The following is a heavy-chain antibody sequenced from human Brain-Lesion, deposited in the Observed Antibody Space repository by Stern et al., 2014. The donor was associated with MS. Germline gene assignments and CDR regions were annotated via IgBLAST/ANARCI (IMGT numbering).Heavy chain of an antibody. CDR2: IYYSGFT. J-gene: IGHJ4*02. Sequence: QVQLQESGPGLVKPSETLSLTCTVSGGSISSSTYYWAWIRQPPGKGLEWIGNIYYSGFTYYNPSLKSRVPISVDMSKNQFSLKLSSVTAADTAIYYCARHDSVPRPSQLYSARDRGPGYFDYWGQGTPVTVSS. D-gene: IGHD1-26*01. CDR3: ARHDSVPRPSQLYSARDRGPGYFDY. CDR1: GGSISSSTYY. V-gene: IGHV4-39*01.